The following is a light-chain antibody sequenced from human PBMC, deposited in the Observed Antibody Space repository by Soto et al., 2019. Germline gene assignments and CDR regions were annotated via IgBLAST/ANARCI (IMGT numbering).Light chain of an antibody. J-gene: IGKJ1*01. CDR1: QSVSSN. CDR3: QQYNNWPPWT. CDR2: GAS. Sequence: EIVMTQSPATLSVSPGERATLSCRASQSVSSNLAWYQQKPGQAPRLLIYGASTRATGIPARFSGSESGTEFTLTISSLQSEDCAVYYCQQYNNWPPWTVGQGTKVEIK. V-gene: IGKV3-15*01.